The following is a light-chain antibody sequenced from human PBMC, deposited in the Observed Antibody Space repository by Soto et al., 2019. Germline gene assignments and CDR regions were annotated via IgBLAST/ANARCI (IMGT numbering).Light chain of an antibody. Sequence: EIVMTQSPVTLSVSPGERVTLSCRASQSVSNNLAWYQQKSGQAPRLLIYAASTRVTGIPARFSGSGSWTEFTLTISRLQSEDFAIYYCQQYNNWPPVTFGQGTRLDIK. V-gene: IGKV3-15*01. CDR3: QQYNNWPPVT. CDR2: AAS. J-gene: IGKJ5*01. CDR1: QSVSNN.